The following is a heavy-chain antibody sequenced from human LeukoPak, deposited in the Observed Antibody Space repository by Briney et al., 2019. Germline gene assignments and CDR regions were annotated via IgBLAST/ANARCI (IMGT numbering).Heavy chain of an antibody. D-gene: IGHD6-13*01. CDR3: AKDRRIADDY. V-gene: IGHV3-43D*03. Sequence: GGSLRLSCAASGFTFDDYAMHWVRQAPGKGLEWVSLSWDGGSTYYADSVKGRFTISRDNSKNSLYLQMNSLRAEDTAVYYCAKDRRIADDYWGQGTLVTVSS. CDR1: GFTFDDYA. J-gene: IGHJ4*02. CDR2: SWDGGST.